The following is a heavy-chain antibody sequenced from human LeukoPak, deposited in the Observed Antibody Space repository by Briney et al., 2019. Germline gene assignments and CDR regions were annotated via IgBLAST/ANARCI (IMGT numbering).Heavy chain of an antibody. CDR2: IKGKPDGGTA. CDR1: GLTFANAR. CDR3: STDRD. Sequence: GGSLRLSCAASGLTFANARMNWVRQAPGKGLEWVGRIKGKPDGGTADYAASVMARFIISRDDSKNAVYLQMNSLREEDSGLYFCSTDRDWGQGTLVAVSS. J-gene: IGHJ4*02. V-gene: IGHV3-15*05. D-gene: IGHD5-24*01.